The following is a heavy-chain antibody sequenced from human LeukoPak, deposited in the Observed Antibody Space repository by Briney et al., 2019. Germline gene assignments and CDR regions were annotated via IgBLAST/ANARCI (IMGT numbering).Heavy chain of an antibody. Sequence: SETLSLTCTVSGGSISSSSYYWSWIRQPPGKGLEWIGNFYYSGSTNYNPSLKSRVTISVDTSKSQSSLKVSSVTAADTAVYYCARGSSSSFNFDLWGRGTLVTVSS. J-gene: IGHJ2*01. CDR3: ARGSSSSFNFDL. D-gene: IGHD6-13*01. CDR2: FYYSGST. V-gene: IGHV4-61*01. CDR1: GGSISSSSYY.